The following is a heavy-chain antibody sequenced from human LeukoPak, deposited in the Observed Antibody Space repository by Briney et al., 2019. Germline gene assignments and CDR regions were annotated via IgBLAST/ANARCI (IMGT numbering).Heavy chain of an antibody. CDR1: GGSISSGSYY. CDR2: IYTSGST. V-gene: IGHV4-61*02. Sequence: SETLSLTCTVSGGSISSGSYYWSWIRQPAGKGLEWIGRIYTSGSTNYNPSLKSRVTISVDTSKNQFSLKLSSVTAADTAVYYCARMTAMVIDYWGQGTLVTVSS. J-gene: IGHJ4*02. D-gene: IGHD5-18*01. CDR3: ARMTAMVIDY.